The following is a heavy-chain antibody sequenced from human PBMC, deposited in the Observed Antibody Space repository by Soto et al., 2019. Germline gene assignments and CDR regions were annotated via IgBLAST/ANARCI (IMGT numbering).Heavy chain of an antibody. D-gene: IGHD3-3*01. CDR1: GGSISSSS. V-gene: IGHV4-59*01. J-gene: IGHJ6*02. CDR2: IYNNGRT. CDR3: ASNSPANYDFWSGYYYYYGMDV. Sequence: PSETLSLTCTVSGGSISSSSWSWIRQPPGRGLEWIGYIYNNGRTDYNPSLKSRVTISVDTSKNHFPLKLSSVTPADTAVYYCASNSPANYDFWSGYYYYYGMDVWGQGTTVTVSS.